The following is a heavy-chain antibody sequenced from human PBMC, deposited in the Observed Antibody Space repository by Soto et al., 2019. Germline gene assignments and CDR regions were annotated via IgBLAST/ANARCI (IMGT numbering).Heavy chain of an antibody. CDR3: AKGQNSGTYRFYFDY. CDR2: ISASGGST. J-gene: IGHJ4*02. Sequence: GSLRLSCAASGITLSSYAMSWVRQAPGKGPEWVSGISASGGSTSYADSVKGRFTISRDNSKNTLYLQMNSLRADDTAVYHCAKGQNSGTYRFYFDYWGQGALVTVSS. D-gene: IGHD1-26*01. V-gene: IGHV3-23*01. CDR1: GITLSSYA.